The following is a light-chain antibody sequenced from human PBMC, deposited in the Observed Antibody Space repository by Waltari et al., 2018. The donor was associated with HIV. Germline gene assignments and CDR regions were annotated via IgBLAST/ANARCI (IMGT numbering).Light chain of an antibody. Sequence: AIQLTQSPSSLSASPGDRVVLTCRASRSVYNFLAWYQQKPGAAPRLLIYSGSSLQPGVPARFSGSGSGTEFALTISSLQAEDFATYYCQQLNSVPYTFGQGTKVELK. CDR2: SGS. CDR1: RSVYNF. J-gene: IGKJ2*01. CDR3: QQLNSVPYT. V-gene: IGKV1-8*01.